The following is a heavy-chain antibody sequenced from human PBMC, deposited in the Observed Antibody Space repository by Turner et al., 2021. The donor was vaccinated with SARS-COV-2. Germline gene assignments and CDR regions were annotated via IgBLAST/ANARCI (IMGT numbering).Heavy chain of an antibody. V-gene: IGHV1-24*01. D-gene: IGHD2-21*02. CDR3: ATGYAYCGGDCSIHY. CDR1: GYTLIELS. CDR2: VDPEDGET. J-gene: IGHJ4*02. Sequence: QVQLVQSGADVKKPGASVKVSCKVSGYTLIELSMHWVRQAPGKGLEWMGGVDPEDGETIYAQKFQGRVTMTEDTSTDTAYMELSSLRSEDTAVYYCATGYAYCGGDCSIHYWGQGTLVTVSS.